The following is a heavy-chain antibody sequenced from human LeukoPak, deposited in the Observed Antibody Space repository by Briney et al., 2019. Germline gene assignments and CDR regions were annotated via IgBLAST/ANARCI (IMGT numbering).Heavy chain of an antibody. CDR1: GFTFSNYA. V-gene: IGHV3-23*01. CDR3: AKGSGSGTHLPSARFDH. Sequence: GGSLRLSCAASGFTFSNYAMSWVCQAPGKGLEWVAYISGGGIGTYYADAVKGRFTISRDNSKNTMYVQMNSLRDDDTAVYFCAKGSGSGTHLPSARFDHWGQGTTVTVSS. J-gene: IGHJ4*02. D-gene: IGHD3-10*01. CDR2: ISGGGIGT.